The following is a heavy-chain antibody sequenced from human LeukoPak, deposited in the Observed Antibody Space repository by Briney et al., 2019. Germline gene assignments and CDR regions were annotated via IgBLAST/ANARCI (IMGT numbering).Heavy chain of an antibody. Sequence: GGSLRLSCAASGFTFSSYAMSWVRQAPGKGLEWVSAISGSGGSTYYADSVKGRFTISRDNSKNTLYLQMNSLRAEDTAVYYCARALYSSGWYFDYWGQGTLVTVSS. CDR3: ARALYSSGWYFDY. CDR2: ISGSGGST. J-gene: IGHJ4*02. CDR1: GFTFSSYA. D-gene: IGHD6-19*01. V-gene: IGHV3-23*01.